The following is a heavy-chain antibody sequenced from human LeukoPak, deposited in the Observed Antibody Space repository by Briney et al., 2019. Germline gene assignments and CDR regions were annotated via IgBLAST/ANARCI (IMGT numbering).Heavy chain of an antibody. CDR1: GFTFDDYD. J-gene: IGHJ3*02. Sequence: PGGSLRLSCAASGFTFDDYDMHWVRQAPGKGLEWVSGISWNSGSIGYADSVKGRFTISRDNAKNSLYLQMNSLRAEDTALYYCAKDYRITIFGVVIHHDAFDIWGQGTMVTVSS. CDR3: AKDYRITIFGVVIHHDAFDI. D-gene: IGHD3-3*01. V-gene: IGHV3-9*01. CDR2: ISWNSGSI.